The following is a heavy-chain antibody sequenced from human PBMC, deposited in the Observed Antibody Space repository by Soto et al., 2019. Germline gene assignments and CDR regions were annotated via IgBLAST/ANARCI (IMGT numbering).Heavy chain of an antibody. J-gene: IGHJ4*02. D-gene: IGHD1-26*01. CDR2: IYWDDDK. CDR1: GFSLSTSGVG. Sequence: QITLKESGPPLVKPTQTLTLTCTFSGFSLSTSGVGVGWIRQPPGKALEWLALIYWDDDKRYSPSLKSRLTITKDTSKNQVVLTVTNMDPVDTATHYCAHVLYIGSYLTYWGQGTLVTVSS. CDR3: AHVLYIGSYLTY. V-gene: IGHV2-5*02.